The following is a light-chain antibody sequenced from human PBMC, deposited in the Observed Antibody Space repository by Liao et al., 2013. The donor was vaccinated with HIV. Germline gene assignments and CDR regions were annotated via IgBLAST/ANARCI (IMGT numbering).Light chain of an antibody. V-gene: IGLV3-1*01. CDR1: KLGDKY. J-gene: IGLJ3*02. CDR2: QDS. Sequence: SYELTQPPSASVSPGQTASITCSGHKLGDKYACWYQQRPGQSPVLVIYQDSKRPSGIPERFSGSSFGDTATLTIRRVEAGDEAEYFCQVWDSTRDHRVFGGGTKLTVL. CDR3: QVWDSTRDHRV.